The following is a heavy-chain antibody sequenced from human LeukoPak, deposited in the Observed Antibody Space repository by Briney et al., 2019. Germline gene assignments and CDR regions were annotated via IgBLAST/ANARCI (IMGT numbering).Heavy chain of an antibody. V-gene: IGHV3-7*01. CDR2: IKDDGIET. CDR3: ARTDSGVIMMYTIRSAY. D-gene: IGHD2-8*01. Sequence: GXXLRLSCAAAGFTFSLHWMSWVRQAPGKGVEWVANIKDDGIETYYVASVKVRFTISRDHPNNSLYLQMNSLRAEDTAVYYCARTDSGVIMMYTIRSAYWGQGTLVTVSS. J-gene: IGHJ4*02. CDR1: GFTFSLHW.